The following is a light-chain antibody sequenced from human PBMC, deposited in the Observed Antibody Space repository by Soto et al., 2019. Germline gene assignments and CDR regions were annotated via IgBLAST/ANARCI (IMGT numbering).Light chain of an antibody. V-gene: IGKV1-39*01. CDR3: QQSYRTYT. Sequence: DIQMTQSPSSLSASVGDRVTITCRASQSISSYLNWYQQKPAKAPKLLIYAASSLQSGVPSRFSGSGAGTDFTLTISSRQPEDLATYYCQQSYRTYTFGQGTKLEIK. CDR1: QSISSY. J-gene: IGKJ2*01. CDR2: AAS.